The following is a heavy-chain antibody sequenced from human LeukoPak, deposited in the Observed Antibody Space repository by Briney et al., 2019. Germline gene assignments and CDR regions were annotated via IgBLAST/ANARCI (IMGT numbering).Heavy chain of an antibody. J-gene: IGHJ3*02. Sequence: SVKVSCKASGGTFSSYAISWVRQAPGQGLEWMGRIIPIFGTANYAQKFQGRVTITTDESTSTAYMELSSLRSEDTAVYYCARAAPSSATTAFDIWGQGTMVTVSS. CDR2: IIPIFGTA. D-gene: IGHD6-25*01. V-gene: IGHV1-69*05. CDR3: ARAAPSSATTAFDI. CDR1: GGTFSSYA.